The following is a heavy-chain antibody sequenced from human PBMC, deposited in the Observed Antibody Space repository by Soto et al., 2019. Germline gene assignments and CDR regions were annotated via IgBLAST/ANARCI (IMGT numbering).Heavy chain of an antibody. CDR3: SKVYGPISVVIVGSLRHFDC. J-gene: IGHJ4*02. CDR2: ISYSGGST. V-gene: IGHV3-23*01. CDR1: GFTFSSYA. Sequence: HPGGSLRLSCAASGFTFSSYAMSWVRQAPGKGLEWVSSISYSGGSTYYADSVKGRFTISRDNSKNMLYLQMNSLSAEDTAVYHCSKVYGPISVVIVGSLRHFDCWGRGTLVTVSS. D-gene: IGHD2-21*01.